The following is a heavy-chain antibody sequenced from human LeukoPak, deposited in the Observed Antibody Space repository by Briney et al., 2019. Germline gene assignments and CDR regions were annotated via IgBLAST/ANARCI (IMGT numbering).Heavy chain of an antibody. V-gene: IGHV4-4*02. D-gene: IGHD3-22*01. CDR3: ASTTYYYDSSGYYYRYYFDY. Sequence: SETLSLTCAVSGGSISSSNWWSWVRQPPGKGLEWIGEIYHSGSTNYNPSLKSRVTISVDKSKNQFSLKLSSVTAADTAVYYCASTTYYYDSSGYYYRYYFDYWGQGTLVTVSS. CDR2: IYHSGST. CDR1: GGSISSSNW. J-gene: IGHJ4*02.